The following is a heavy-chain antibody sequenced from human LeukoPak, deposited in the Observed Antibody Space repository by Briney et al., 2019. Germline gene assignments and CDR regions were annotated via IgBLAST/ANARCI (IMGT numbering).Heavy chain of an antibody. D-gene: IGHD3-10*01. CDR3: ARVRMVRGVITYYYYYMDV. J-gene: IGHJ6*03. CDR2: ISAYNGNT. CDR1: GYTLTIYG. Sequence: ASVKVSCKASGYTLTIYGISWVRQAPGQGLEWMGWISAYNGNTNYAQKLQGRVTMTTDTSTSTAYMELRSLRSDDTAVYYCARVRMVRGVITYYYYYMDVWGKGTTVTISS. V-gene: IGHV1-18*01.